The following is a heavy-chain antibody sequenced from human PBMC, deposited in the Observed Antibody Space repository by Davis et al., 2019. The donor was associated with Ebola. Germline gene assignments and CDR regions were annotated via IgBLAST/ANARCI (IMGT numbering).Heavy chain of an antibody. CDR2: FDPEDGET. CDR1: GYTFTGYY. Sequence: ASVKVSCKASGYTFTGYYMHWVRQAPGKGLEWMGGFDPEDGETIYAQKFQGRVTMTEDTSTDTVYMELSSLRSEDTAVYYCAKESSRITIFGVADGGYFDYWGQGTLVTVSS. CDR3: AKESSRITIFGVADGGYFDY. D-gene: IGHD3-3*01. J-gene: IGHJ4*02. V-gene: IGHV1-24*01.